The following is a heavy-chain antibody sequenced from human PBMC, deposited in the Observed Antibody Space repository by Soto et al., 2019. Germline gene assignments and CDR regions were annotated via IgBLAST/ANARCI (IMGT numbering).Heavy chain of an antibody. Sequence: GGSLRLSCAASGFTFSSYAMHWVRQAPGKGLEWVAVISYDGSNKYYADSVKGRFTISRDNSKNTLYLQMNSLRAEDTAVYYCARESYDFWSGYLYYYYGMDVWGQGTTVTVSS. J-gene: IGHJ6*02. CDR1: GFTFSSYA. CDR2: ISYDGSNK. D-gene: IGHD3-3*01. V-gene: IGHV3-30-3*01. CDR3: ARESYDFWSGYLYYYYGMDV.